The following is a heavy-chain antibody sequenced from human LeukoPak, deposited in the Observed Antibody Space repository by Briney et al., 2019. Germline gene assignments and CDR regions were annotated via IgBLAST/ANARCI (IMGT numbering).Heavy chain of an antibody. V-gene: IGHV3-23*01. CDR2: ISGSGDST. Sequence: GRSLRLSCAASGFTFSSYAMGWVRQAPGKGLEWVSAISGSGDSTYYADSVKGRFTISRDNSKNTLYLQMNSLRAEDTAVYYCAKHQRDIVVVPAGVGYYMDVWGKGTTVTVSS. CDR1: GFTFSSYA. D-gene: IGHD2-2*01. J-gene: IGHJ6*03. CDR3: AKHQRDIVVVPAGVGYYMDV.